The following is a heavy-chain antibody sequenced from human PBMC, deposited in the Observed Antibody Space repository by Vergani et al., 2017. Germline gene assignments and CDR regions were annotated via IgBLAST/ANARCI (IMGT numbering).Heavy chain of an antibody. J-gene: IGHJ3*02. D-gene: IGHD3-22*01. CDR1: GYSFTSYW. CDR3: ARQATRGYYDSSGHKGAFDI. CDR2: IYPGDSDT. Sequence: EVQLVQSGAEVKKPGESLKISCKGSGYSFTSYWIGWVPQMPGKGLEWMGIIYPGDSDTRYSPSFQGHVTISADKSISTAYLQWSSLKASDTAMYYCARQATRGYYDSSGHKGAFDIWGQGTMVTVSS. V-gene: IGHV5-51*01.